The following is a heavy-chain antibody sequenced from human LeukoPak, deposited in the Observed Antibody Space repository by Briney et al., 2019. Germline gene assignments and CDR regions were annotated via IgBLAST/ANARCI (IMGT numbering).Heavy chain of an antibody. CDR1: GLTFTNYG. V-gene: IGHV3-48*01. Sequence: GRSLRLSCAASGLTFTNYGMSWVRQAPGKGLEWVSYISSSSSTIYYADSVKGRFTISRDNAKNSLYLQMNSLRAEDTAVYYCARGSTYYDSSGQVPFDYWGQGTLVTVSS. D-gene: IGHD3-22*01. CDR2: ISSSSSTI. CDR3: ARGSTYYDSSGQVPFDY. J-gene: IGHJ4*02.